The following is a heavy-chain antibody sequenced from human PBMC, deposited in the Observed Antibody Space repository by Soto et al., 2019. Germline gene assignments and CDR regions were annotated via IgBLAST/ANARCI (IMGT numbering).Heavy chain of an antibody. CDR3: VRDTMRASAAASLDY. CDR1: GFTFSTYE. CDR2: ISVSGNII. V-gene: IGHV3-48*03. Sequence: EVHLVESGGGLVQPGGSLRLSCAASGFTFSTYEFNWVRQAPGRGLEWISYISVSGNIIKYADSVKGRFTISRDNAENSLHLHMSSLRVDDTAVYFCVRDTMRASAAASLDYWDQGTQVIVSS. J-gene: IGHJ4*02. D-gene: IGHD6-13*01.